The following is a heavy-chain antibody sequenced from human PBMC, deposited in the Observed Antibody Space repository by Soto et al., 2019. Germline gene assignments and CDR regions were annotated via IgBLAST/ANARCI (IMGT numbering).Heavy chain of an antibody. J-gene: IGHJ3*02. Sequence: EVQLVESGGGLVQPGGSLRLSCAASGFTFSSYAMHWVRQAPGKGLEYVSAISSNGGSTYYANSVKGRFTISRDNSKNXXXXXXXXXXXXXMAVXXXXXXLGYAFDIWGQGTMVTVSS. CDR1: GFTFSSYA. CDR2: ISSNGGST. D-gene: IGHD6-19*01. CDR3: XXXLGYAFDI. V-gene: IGHV3-64*01.